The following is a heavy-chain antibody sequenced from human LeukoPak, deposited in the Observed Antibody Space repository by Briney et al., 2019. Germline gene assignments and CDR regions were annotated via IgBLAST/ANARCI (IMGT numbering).Heavy chain of an antibody. CDR3: ARSGWQTRDFDY. D-gene: IGHD6-19*01. Sequence: SVKVSCKASGGTFSSYTITGVGQAPGQGVEWMGGIIPIFDTANYAQKFQGRVTITADDSTSTAYMELSSLPSEDTAVYYCARSGWQTRDFDYWGQGTLVTVSS. V-gene: IGHV1-69*13. J-gene: IGHJ4*02. CDR2: IIPIFDTA. CDR1: GGTFSSYT.